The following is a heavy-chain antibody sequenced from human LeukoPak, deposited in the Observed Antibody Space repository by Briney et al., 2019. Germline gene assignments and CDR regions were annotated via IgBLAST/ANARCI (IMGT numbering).Heavy chain of an antibody. J-gene: IGHJ4*02. CDR3: AKDHEEGAVDY. CDR1: GFTFSSYG. V-gene: IGHV3-33*06. Sequence: GGSLRLSCAASGFTFSSYGMHWVRQAPGKGLEWVAVIWYDGSNKYYADSVKGRFTISRDNSKNTLYMQMNSLRAEDTAVYYCAKDHEEGAVDYWGQGTLVTVSS. CDR2: IWYDGSNK. D-gene: IGHD3-16*01.